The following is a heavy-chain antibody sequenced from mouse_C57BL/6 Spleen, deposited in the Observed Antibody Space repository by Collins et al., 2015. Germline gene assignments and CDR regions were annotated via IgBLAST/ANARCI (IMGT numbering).Heavy chain of an antibody. CDR2: IYPGDGDT. Sequence: QSGAELARPGASVKLSCKASGYTFTSYWMQWVKQRPGQGLEWIGAIYPGDGDTRYTQKFKGKATLTVDKSSSTAHMELLSLTSEDSAVYYCGSSITTVVDYWGQGTTLTVSS. CDR3: GSSITTVVDY. J-gene: IGHJ2*01. V-gene: IGHV1-87*01. CDR1: GYTFTSYW. D-gene: IGHD1-1*01.